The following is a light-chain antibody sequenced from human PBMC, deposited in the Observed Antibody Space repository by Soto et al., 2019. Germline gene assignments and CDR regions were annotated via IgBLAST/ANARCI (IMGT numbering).Light chain of an antibody. Sequence: QLVLTQPPSASASLGASVTLTCTLSSGYSNYKVDWYQQRPGKGPRFVMRVGTGGIVGSKGDGIPDRFSVLGSGLNRYLTIKNIQEEDESDYHCGADHGSRVFGTGTKLTVL. V-gene: IGLV9-49*01. CDR3: GADHGSRV. CDR2: VGTGGIVG. J-gene: IGLJ1*01. CDR1: SGYSNYK.